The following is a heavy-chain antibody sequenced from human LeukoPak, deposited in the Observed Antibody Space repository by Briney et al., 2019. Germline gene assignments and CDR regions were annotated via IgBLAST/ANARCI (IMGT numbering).Heavy chain of an antibody. J-gene: IGHJ4*02. V-gene: IGHV3-53*01. CDR2: IYIGGST. Sequence: GGSLRLSCSASGFTFSSYAMSWVRQAPGKGREWVSVIYIGGSTYYADSVKGRFTISRDNSKNTLYLQMNRLRGEDTAVYYCARADSGNSYLFDFWGQGTLVTVSS. CDR3: ARADSGNSYLFDF. CDR1: GFTFSSYA. D-gene: IGHD1-26*01.